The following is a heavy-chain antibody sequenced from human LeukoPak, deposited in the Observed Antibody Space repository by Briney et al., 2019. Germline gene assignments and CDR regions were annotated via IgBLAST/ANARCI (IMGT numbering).Heavy chain of an antibody. CDR2: IYYSGST. D-gene: IGHD6-13*01. CDR1: GGSISSYY. V-gene: IGHV4-59*01. Sequence: SETLSLTCTVSGGSISSYYWSWIRQPPGKGLEWIGYIYYSGSTNYNPSLKSRVTISVDTSKNQFSLKLSSVTAADTAVYYCARDKMGIAAAGQYYYYYYGMDVWGQGTTVTVSS. J-gene: IGHJ6*02. CDR3: ARDKMGIAAAGQYYYYYYGMDV.